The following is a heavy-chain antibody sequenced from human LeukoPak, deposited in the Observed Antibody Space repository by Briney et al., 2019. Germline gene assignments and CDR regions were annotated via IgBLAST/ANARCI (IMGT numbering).Heavy chain of an antibody. CDR1: GGSISSDIYY. D-gene: IGHD3-10*01. V-gene: IGHV4-39*01. CDR2: IYYSGST. CDR3: ASEPYGSGSFLGAFDI. Sequence: SETLSLTCTVSGGSISSDIYYWGWIRQPPGKGLEWIGSIYYSGSTYYNPSLKSRVTISVDTSKNQFSLKLTSVTAADTAVYYCASEPYGSGSFLGAFDIWGQGTMVTVSS. J-gene: IGHJ3*02.